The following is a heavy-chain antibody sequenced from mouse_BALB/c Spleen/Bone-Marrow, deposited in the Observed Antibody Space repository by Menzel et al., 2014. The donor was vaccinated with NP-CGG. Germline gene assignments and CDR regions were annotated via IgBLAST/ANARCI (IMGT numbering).Heavy chain of an antibody. Sequence: SGAELVKPGASVKMSCKASGYTFTSYWMHWVKQRPGQGLAWIGTIDPSDSYTIYNQKFKGKATLTVDTSSSTAYMQLSSLTSEDSAVYYCTRRKSPYAMDYRGQATPVTVSS. CDR3: TRRKSPYAMDY. J-gene: IGHJ4*01. CDR2: IDPSDSYT. V-gene: IGHV1S127*01. CDR1: GYTFTSYW. D-gene: IGHD6-2*01.